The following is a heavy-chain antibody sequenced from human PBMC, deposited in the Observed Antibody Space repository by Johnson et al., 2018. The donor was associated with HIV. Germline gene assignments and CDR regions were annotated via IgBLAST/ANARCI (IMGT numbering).Heavy chain of an antibody. CDR3: ARQTTVVSGDAFDI. D-gene: IGHD4-23*01. CDR2: IGTAGDT. Sequence: VQLVESGGGWVQPGGSLRLSCAASGFSFSSYDMHWVRQATGKGLEWVSAIGTAGDTYYPGSVKGRFTISRENAKNSLYLQMNSLRAGDTAVYYCARQTTVVSGDAFDIWGQGTMVTVSS. J-gene: IGHJ3*02. CDR1: GFSFSSYD. V-gene: IGHV3-13*01.